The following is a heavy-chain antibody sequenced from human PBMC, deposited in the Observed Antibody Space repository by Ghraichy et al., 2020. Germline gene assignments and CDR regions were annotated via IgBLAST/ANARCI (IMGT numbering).Heavy chain of an antibody. Sequence: ASVKVSCKVSGYTLTELSMHWVRQAPGKGLEWMGGFDPEDGETIYAQKFQGRVTMTEDTSTDTAYMELSSLRSEDTAVYYCATGYQYGSGSYSLMGPPVFDPWGQGTLVTVSS. CDR2: FDPEDGET. CDR3: ATGYQYGSGSYSLMGPPVFDP. CDR1: GYTLTELS. J-gene: IGHJ5*02. V-gene: IGHV1-24*01. D-gene: IGHD3-10*01.